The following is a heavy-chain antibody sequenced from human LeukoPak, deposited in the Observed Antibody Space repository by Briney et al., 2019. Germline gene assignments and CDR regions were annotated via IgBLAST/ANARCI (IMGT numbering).Heavy chain of an antibody. V-gene: IGHV3-43*01. CDR1: GFTFDDYT. D-gene: IGHD5-24*01. CDR2: ISWDGTNT. Sequence: PGGSLRLSCAASGFTFDDYTMHWVRQAPGKGLEWVSLISWDGTNTYYADSVKGRFTISRDNSKNSLYPQMNSLRTEDTALYYCTKEMATIFFDYWGQGTLVTVSS. J-gene: IGHJ4*02. CDR3: TKEMATIFFDY.